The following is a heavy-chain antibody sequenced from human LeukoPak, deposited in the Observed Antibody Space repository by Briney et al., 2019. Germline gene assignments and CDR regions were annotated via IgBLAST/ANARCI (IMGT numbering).Heavy chain of an antibody. CDR3: ASRPFETTVVPWDFY. J-gene: IGHJ4*02. D-gene: IGHD4-23*01. V-gene: IGHV5-51*01. Sequence: GESLKISCKGSGYSFTNYWIGWVRQVPGKGLEWMGIIYPGDSDTRYSPSFQGQVTISADRSINTAYLQWSSLTASDTAMYYCASRPFETTVVPWDFYWGQGTQVTVSS. CDR2: IYPGDSDT. CDR1: GYSFTNYW.